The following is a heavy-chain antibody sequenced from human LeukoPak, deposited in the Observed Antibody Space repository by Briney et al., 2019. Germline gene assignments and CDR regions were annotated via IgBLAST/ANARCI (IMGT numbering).Heavy chain of an antibody. V-gene: IGHV1-18*04. Sequence: ASVKVSCKTSRDTDDNYAVSWVRQAPGQGLEWMGWISAYNGNTNYAQKLQGRVTMTTDTSTSTAYMELRSLRSDDTAVYYCARGLPPGIAAAGTVGGAFDIWGQGTMVTVSS. J-gene: IGHJ3*02. CDR1: RDTDDNYA. CDR2: ISAYNGNT. CDR3: ARGLPPGIAAAGTVGGAFDI. D-gene: IGHD6-13*01.